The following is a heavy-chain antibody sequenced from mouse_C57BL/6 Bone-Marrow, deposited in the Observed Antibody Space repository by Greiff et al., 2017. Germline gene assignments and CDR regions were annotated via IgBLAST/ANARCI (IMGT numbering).Heavy chain of an antibody. Sequence: VKLMESGAELARPGASVKLSCKASGYTFTSYGISWVKQRPGQGLEWIGEIYPRSGNTYYNEKFKGKATLTADKSSSTAYMELRSLTSEDSAVYFCARYSVRAMDYWGQGTSVTVSS. CDR1: GYTFTSYG. D-gene: IGHD3-2*02. CDR2: IYPRSGNT. V-gene: IGHV1-81*01. J-gene: IGHJ4*01. CDR3: ARYSVRAMDY.